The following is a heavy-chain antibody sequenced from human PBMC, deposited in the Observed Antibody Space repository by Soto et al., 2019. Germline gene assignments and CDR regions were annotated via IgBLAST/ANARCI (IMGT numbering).Heavy chain of an antibody. CDR3: AKGRISTTTYTSFDS. CDR1: GSGFSDSS. Sequence: GGSLRLSCAASGSGFSDSSMHWVRQTPGKGLDWVAVIQHDSSNIYYSDSVKGRFTISKDNSKQMLYLQMNDLTTEYTAVYYCAKGRISTTTYTSFDSWGQGTLVTVS. V-gene: IGHV3-30-3*01. CDR2: IQHDSSNI. J-gene: IGHJ5*01. D-gene: IGHD1-26*01.